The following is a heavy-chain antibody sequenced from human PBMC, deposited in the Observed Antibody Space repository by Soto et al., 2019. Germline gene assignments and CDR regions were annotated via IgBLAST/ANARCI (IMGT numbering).Heavy chain of an antibody. D-gene: IGHD3-9*01. CDR1: GYTFTSYG. V-gene: IGHV1-18*01. CDR3: AREGTYYDVLTGLRYYYYMDV. J-gene: IGHJ6*03. Sequence: ASVKVSCKASGYTFTSYGINWVRQAPGQEIEWMGWISGYNGKTRYAQKLQGRVTMTIDRSTSTAYMELRSLRPDDTAVYYCAREGTYYDVLTGLRYYYYMDVWDTGTTVTVSS. CDR2: ISGYNGKT.